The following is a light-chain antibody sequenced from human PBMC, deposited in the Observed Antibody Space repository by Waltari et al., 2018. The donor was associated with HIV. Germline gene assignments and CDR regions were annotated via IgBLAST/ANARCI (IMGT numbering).Light chain of an antibody. Sequence: DIQKIQSPSNLSASVGDAVTINCRASHDIKTWLAWYQHKPRQAPKLLIYKASTLESGVSSRFSGGGSGTNFTLTIASLQVDDIATYYCQQYNTFSFTFGPGTTV. CDR2: KAS. J-gene: IGKJ3*01. CDR1: HDIKTW. V-gene: IGKV1-5*03. CDR3: QQYNTFSFT.